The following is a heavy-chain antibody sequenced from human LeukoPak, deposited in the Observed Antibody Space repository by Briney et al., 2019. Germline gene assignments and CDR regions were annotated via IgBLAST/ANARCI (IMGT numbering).Heavy chain of an antibody. Sequence: SETLSLTCTVSGGSVSSGSYYWSWIRQPPGKGLEWIGYIYYSGSTNYNPSLKSRVTISVDTSKNQFSLKLSSMTAADTAVYCCARNEGVLIFDYWGQGTLVTVSS. CDR2: IYYSGST. CDR1: GGSVSSGSYY. J-gene: IGHJ4*02. V-gene: IGHV4-61*01. CDR3: ARNEGVLIFDY.